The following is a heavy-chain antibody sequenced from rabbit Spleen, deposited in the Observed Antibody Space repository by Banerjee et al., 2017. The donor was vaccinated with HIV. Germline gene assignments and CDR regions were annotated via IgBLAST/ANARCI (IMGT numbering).Heavy chain of an antibody. CDR1: GVSFSSYY. J-gene: IGHJ3*01. Sequence: QSLEESGGDLVKPGASLTLTCTASGVSFSSYYMNWVRQAPGKGLEWIGCIDLLFGTTYYANWVNGRFTISSHNAQNTLYLQLHSLTAADTATYFCVRGASGSGYYSLWGQGTLVTVS. CDR2: IDLLFGTT. D-gene: IGHD1-1*01. CDR3: VRGASGSGYYSL. V-gene: IGHV1S7*01.